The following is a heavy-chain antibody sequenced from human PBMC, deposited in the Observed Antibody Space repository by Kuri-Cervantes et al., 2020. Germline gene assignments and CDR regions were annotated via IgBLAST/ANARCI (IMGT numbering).Heavy chain of an antibody. CDR2: ISWNSGTK. J-gene: IGHJ4*02. Sequence: SLKISCAASGFTFDDYAMHWVRQTPGKGLEWVSGISWNSGTKDYADSVKGRFTISRDNAKNSLYLQMNSLRAEDTAVYYCARSRASMVRGRIPYYFDYWGQGTLVTVSS. CDR1: GFTFDDYA. V-gene: IGHV3-9*01. CDR3: ARSRASMVRGRIPYYFDY. D-gene: IGHD3-10*01.